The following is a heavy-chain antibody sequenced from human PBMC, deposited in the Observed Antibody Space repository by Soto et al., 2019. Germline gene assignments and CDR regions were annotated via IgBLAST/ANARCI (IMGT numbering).Heavy chain of an antibody. D-gene: IGHD1-1*01. CDR3: VRSRQMERGNDYGLDV. V-gene: IGHV4-30-4*01. CDR2: YHSGGST. Sequence: QVQLQESGSGLVKPSQSLSLTCTVSGVPLNTADTWWSWIRQSPGKGLEFIGYYHSGGSTYYDASLRSRVIISADTSNSQFSLKLSSVTVADTAVYFCVRSRQMERGNDYGLDVWGQGTTVTVSS. J-gene: IGHJ6*02. CDR1: GVPLNTADTW.